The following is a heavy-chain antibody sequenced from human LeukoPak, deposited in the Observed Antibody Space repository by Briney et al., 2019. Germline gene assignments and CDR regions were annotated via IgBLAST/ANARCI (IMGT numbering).Heavy chain of an antibody. V-gene: IGHV3-53*01. CDR1: GFTVSSNY. D-gene: IGHD6-19*01. J-gene: IGHJ4*02. CDR2: IYSGGST. Sequence: GGSLRLSCVVSGFTVSSNYMSWVRQAPGKGLEWVSSIYSGGSTYYAESVRGRFTVSRDNSKNTLHLQMNSLRADDTAVYYCARGSSSGHLRVKFDYWGQGTLVTVSS. CDR3: ARGSSSGHLRVKFDY.